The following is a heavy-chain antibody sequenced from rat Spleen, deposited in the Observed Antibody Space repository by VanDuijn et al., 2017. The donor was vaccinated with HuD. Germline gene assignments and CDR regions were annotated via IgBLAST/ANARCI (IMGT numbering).Heavy chain of an antibody. Sequence: EVQLVESGGGSVQPGRSLKLSCVASGFTFTKYGLSWVRQAPTMGLEWVASITYDGRSTFYRDSVRARFTISRDNAKSTLYLQMDSLKSEDTATYYCARHGRGERTYYYVMDVWGQGASVTVSS. D-gene: IGHD4-3*01. CDR2: ITYDGRST. V-gene: IGHV5-29*01. CDR3: ARHGRGERTYYYVMDV. CDR1: GFTFTKYG. J-gene: IGHJ4*01.